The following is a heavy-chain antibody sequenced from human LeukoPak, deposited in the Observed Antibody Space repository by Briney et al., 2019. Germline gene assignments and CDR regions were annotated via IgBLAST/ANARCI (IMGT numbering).Heavy chain of an antibody. CDR2: IKPDDSEI. Sequence: GGSLRLSCVASGFTFTNNWMAWVRQVPGKGLEWVANIKPDDSEIYYVASVKGRFTISRDNAKNSVFLQMNSLRVEDTAIYYCARGRAIDIWGRGTMVTVSS. CDR3: ARGRAIDI. J-gene: IGHJ3*02. CDR1: GFTFTNNW. V-gene: IGHV3-7*04.